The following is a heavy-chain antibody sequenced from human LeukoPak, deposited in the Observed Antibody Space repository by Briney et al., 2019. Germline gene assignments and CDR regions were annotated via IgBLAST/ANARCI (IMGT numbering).Heavy chain of an antibody. V-gene: IGHV3-74*01. CDR1: GFTLSRHW. CDR2: INTEGSRT. J-gene: IGHJ6*03. CDR3: ARTTLDDSMDV. Sequence: GGSLRLSCAASGFTLSRHWMHWVRQAPGKGLVWVSRINTEGSRTNYADSVKGRFTISRDNAKNTLYLQMNSLRAEDTAVYYCARTTLDDSMDVWGKGSTVTVSS. D-gene: IGHD1-1*01.